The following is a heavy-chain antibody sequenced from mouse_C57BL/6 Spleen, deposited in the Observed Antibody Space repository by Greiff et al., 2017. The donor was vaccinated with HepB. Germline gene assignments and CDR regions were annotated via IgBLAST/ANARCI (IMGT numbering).Heavy chain of an antibody. CDR2: ISSGGSYT. CDR3: ARQTYYSNYGYFDY. CDR1: GFTFSSYG. Sequence: EVMLVESGGDLVKPGGSLKLPCAASGFTFSSYGLSWVRQTPDKRLEWVATISSGGSYTYYPDSVKGRFTISRDNAKNTLYLQMSSLKSEDTAMYYCARQTYYSNYGYFDYWGQGTTLTVSS. D-gene: IGHD2-5*01. J-gene: IGHJ2*01. V-gene: IGHV5-6*01.